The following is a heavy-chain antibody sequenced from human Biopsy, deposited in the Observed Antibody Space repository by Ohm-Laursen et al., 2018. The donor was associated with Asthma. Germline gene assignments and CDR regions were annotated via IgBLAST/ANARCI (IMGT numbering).Heavy chain of an antibody. CDR3: ARRWRSYDSSNYYLDQ. CDR1: GGSISVSNW. D-gene: IGHD3-22*01. CDR2: IYHLGNA. J-gene: IGHJ4*02. Sequence: SETLSLTCDVSGGSISVSNWWSWVRQPPGRELEGIGQIYHLGNANYNPSLKSRVTMSVDKSKNHFSLKLTSVTAADTAVYFCARRWRSYDSSNYYLDQWGQGTLATVSS. V-gene: IGHV4-4*02.